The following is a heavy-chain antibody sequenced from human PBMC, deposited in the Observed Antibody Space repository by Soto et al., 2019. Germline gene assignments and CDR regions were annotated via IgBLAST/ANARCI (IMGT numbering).Heavy chain of an antibody. CDR2: INAGNGNT. V-gene: IGHV1-3*01. CDR1: GYTFTSYA. CDR3: ATNYYASGSYRYYFDK. D-gene: IGHD3-10*01. J-gene: IGHJ4*02. Sequence: ASVKVSCKASGYTFTSYAMHWVRQAPGQRLEWMGWINAGNGNTKYSQKFQGRVTITRDTSASTAYMELSSLRSEDTAVYYCATNYYASGSYRYYFDKWGQGALVTVSS.